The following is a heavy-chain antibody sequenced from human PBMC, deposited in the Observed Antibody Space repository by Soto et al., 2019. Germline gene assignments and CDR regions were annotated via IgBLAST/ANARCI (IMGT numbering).Heavy chain of an antibody. J-gene: IGHJ5*02. CDR1: GYTFTSYG. CDR3: ARDPEQTRVSGWFDP. Sequence: ASVNVSCKASGYTFTSYGISWVRQAPGQGLEWMGWISAYNGNTNYAQKLQGRVTMTTDTSTSTAYMELRSLRSDDTAVYYCARDPEQTRVSGWFDPWGQGTLVTVSS. V-gene: IGHV1-18*04. D-gene: IGHD6-13*01. CDR2: ISAYNGNT.